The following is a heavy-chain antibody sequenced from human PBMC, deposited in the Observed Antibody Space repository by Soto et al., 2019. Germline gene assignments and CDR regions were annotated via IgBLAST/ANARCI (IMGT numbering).Heavy chain of an antibody. D-gene: IGHD3-10*01. J-gene: IGHJ4*02. CDR2: ISGGGDTT. CDR3: AKGRGGSGSLTPRVDF. Sequence: EAQLLDSGGGLVQPGGSLRLSCAASGFTFNNYAMTWVRQAPGKGLEWVSAISGGGDTTSYADSVKGRFTVSRDGSKNTLYLQMSSLRAEDTALYYCAKGRGGSGSLTPRVDFWGQGTLVTVSS. V-gene: IGHV3-23*01. CDR1: GFTFNNYA.